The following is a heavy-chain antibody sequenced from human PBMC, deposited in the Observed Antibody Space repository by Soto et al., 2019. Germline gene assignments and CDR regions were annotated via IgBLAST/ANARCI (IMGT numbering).Heavy chain of an antibody. D-gene: IGHD1-26*01. J-gene: IGHJ3*02. CDR3: ASCSGSYLPFDI. CDR1: GFTFSSYW. V-gene: IGHV3-74*01. Sequence: GGSLRLSCAASGFTFSSYWMHWVRQAPGKGLVWVSRINSDGSSTSYADSVKGRFTISRDNAKNTLYLQMNSLRAEDTAVYYCASCSGSYLPFDIWGQGTMVTVSS. CDR2: INSDGSST.